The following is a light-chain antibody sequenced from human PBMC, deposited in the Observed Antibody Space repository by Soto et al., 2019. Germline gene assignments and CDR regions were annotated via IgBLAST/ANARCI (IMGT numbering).Light chain of an antibody. CDR2: DVS. CDR1: SSDVGGYNY. CDR3: SSYTISSTLVV. V-gene: IGLV2-14*01. J-gene: IGLJ2*01. Sequence: QSVLTQPASVSGAPGQSITISCTGTSSDVGGYNYVSWYQQHPGKVPKLMIYDVSNRPSGVSNRFSGSKSGNTASLTISGLQAEDEADYYCSSYTISSTLVVFGGGTKLTVL.